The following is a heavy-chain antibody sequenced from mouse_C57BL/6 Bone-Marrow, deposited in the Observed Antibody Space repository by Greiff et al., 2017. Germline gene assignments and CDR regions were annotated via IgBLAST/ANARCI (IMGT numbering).Heavy chain of an antibody. J-gene: IGHJ3*01. CDR1: GYTFTSYG. CDR3: ANLTGTTWFAY. V-gene: IGHV1-81*01. CDR2: IYPRSGNT. D-gene: IGHD4-1*01. Sequence: VQLQQSGAELARPGASVKLSCKASGYTFTSYGISWVKQRTGQGLEWIGEIYPRSGNTYYNEKFKGKATLTADKSSSTAYMELRSLTSEVSAVYFCANLTGTTWFAYWGQGTLVTVSA.